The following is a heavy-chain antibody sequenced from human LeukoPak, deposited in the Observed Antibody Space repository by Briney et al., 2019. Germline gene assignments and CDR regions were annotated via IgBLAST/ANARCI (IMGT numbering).Heavy chain of an antibody. D-gene: IGHD6-19*01. CDR3: ARGPVAGTVSNWFDP. CDR1: GYTLTELS. Sequence: EASVKVSCKVSGYTLTELSMHWVRQAPGKGLEWMGGFDPEDGETIYAQRFQGRVTMTEDTSTDTAYMELSSLRSEDTAVYYCARGPVAGTVSNWFDPWGQGTLVTVSS. CDR2: FDPEDGET. J-gene: IGHJ5*02. V-gene: IGHV1-24*01.